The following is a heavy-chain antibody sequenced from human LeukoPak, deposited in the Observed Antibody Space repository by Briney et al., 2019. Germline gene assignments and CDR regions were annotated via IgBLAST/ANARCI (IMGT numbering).Heavy chain of an antibody. D-gene: IGHD2-2*01. CDR1: GFTFSSYS. V-gene: IGHV3-21*04. J-gene: IGHJ4*02. Sequence: GGSLRLSCAASGFTFSSYSMNWVRQAPGKGLEWVSSISGSSIYIYYADSVKGRFTISRDNAKNSLYLQMNSLRAEDTAVYYCAKDLLSGCSSTSCYGWWILDYWGQGTLVTVSS. CDR2: ISGSSIYI. CDR3: AKDLLSGCSSTSCYGWWILDY.